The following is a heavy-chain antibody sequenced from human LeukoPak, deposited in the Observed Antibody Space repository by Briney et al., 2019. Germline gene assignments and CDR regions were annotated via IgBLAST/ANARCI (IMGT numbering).Heavy chain of an antibody. CDR1: GYTFTGYY. Sequence: ASVKVSCKASGYTFTGYYMHWVRQAPGQGLEWMGIINPSGGSTSYAQKFQGRVTMTRDMSTSTVYMELSSLRSEDTAVYYCARSYCSGGSCYGGLNWFDPWGQGTLVTVSS. D-gene: IGHD2-15*01. J-gene: IGHJ5*02. CDR2: INPSGGST. CDR3: ARSYCSGGSCYGGLNWFDP. V-gene: IGHV1-46*01.